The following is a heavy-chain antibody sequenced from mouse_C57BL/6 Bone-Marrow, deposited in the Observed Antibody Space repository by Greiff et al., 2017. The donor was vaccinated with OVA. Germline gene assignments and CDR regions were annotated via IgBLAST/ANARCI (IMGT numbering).Heavy chain of an antibody. CDR3: ARLEFYYGSSYAMDY. Sequence: QVQLQQPGAELVKPGASVTMSCKASGYTFTSYWITWVKQRPGQGLEWIGDIYPGSGSTNYNEKFKSKATLTVDTSSSTAYMQLSSLTSEDSAVYYCARLEFYYGSSYAMDYWGQGTSVTVSS. D-gene: IGHD1-1*01. CDR1: GYTFTSYW. V-gene: IGHV1-55*01. CDR2: IYPGSGST. J-gene: IGHJ4*01.